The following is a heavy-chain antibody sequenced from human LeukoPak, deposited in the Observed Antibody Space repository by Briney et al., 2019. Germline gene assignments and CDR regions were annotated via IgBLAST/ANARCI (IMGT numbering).Heavy chain of an antibody. D-gene: IGHD5-12*01. CDR1: GFTVSSNY. J-gene: IGHJ3*02. CDR2: IYSGGSK. V-gene: IGHV3-53*05. CDR3: AKGYSGYVNDAFDI. Sequence: PGGSLRLSCAASGFTVSSNYMSWVRQAPGKGLEWVSVIYSGGSKYYADSVKGRFTISRDNSKNTLYLQMNSLRAEDTAVYYCAKGYSGYVNDAFDIWGQGTMVTVSS.